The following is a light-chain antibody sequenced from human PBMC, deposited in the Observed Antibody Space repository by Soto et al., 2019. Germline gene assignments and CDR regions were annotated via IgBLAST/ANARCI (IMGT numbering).Light chain of an antibody. CDR2: EVS. J-gene: IGLJ2*01. Sequence: QSALTQPPSASGSPGQSVTISCTGTSSDVGGYDYVSWYQQHPGKAPKLMIYEVSKRPSGVPDRFSGSKSGNTASLTVSGLQAGDEADYYCSSYAGSNIVLFGGGTKLTVL. CDR3: SSYAGSNIVL. V-gene: IGLV2-8*01. CDR1: SSDVGGYDY.